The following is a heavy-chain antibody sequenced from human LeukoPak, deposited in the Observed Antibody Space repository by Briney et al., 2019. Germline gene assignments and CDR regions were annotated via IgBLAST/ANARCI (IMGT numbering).Heavy chain of an antibody. V-gene: IGHV1-2*02. CDR1: GYTFTGYY. Sequence: AAVKVSCKASGYTFTGYYMHWVRQAPVQGLEWMGWINPNSGGTNYAQKFQGRVTMTRDTSISTAYMELSRLRSDDTAVYYCARGTVGAIKGVDYWGQGTLVTVSS. CDR2: INPNSGGT. J-gene: IGHJ4*02. CDR3: ARGTVGAIKGVDY. D-gene: IGHD1-26*01.